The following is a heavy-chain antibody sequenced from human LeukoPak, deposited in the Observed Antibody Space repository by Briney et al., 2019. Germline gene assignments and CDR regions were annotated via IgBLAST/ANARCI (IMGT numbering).Heavy chain of an antibody. J-gene: IGHJ3*02. Sequence: GASVKVSCKASGYTFTSYDINWVRQATGQGLEWMGWMNPNSGNTGYAQKFQGRVTITRNTSISTAYMELSSLRSEDTAVYYCAILGTYYDSSGYYSHDAFDIWGQGTMVTVSS. D-gene: IGHD3-22*01. CDR2: MNPNSGNT. CDR3: AILGTYYDSSGYYSHDAFDI. V-gene: IGHV1-8*03. CDR1: GYTFTSYD.